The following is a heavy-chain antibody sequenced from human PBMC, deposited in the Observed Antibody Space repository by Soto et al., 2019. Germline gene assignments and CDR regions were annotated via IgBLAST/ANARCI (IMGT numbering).Heavy chain of an antibody. CDR1: GLNLPNSW. J-gene: IGHJ4*02. Sequence: EVQLVESGGGAVQPGGSLRLSGIGSGLNLPNSWMHWIRQVPGKGLVWLSRIKGDGIGTSYADSVKGRFSISRDTGKNTLYLEINSLRVEDTAMYYCARSQDHGGNSGRLHPMDYWGQGTLLTVSA. V-gene: IGHV3-74*01. CDR2: IKGDGIGT. D-gene: IGHD2-21*02. CDR3: ARSQDHGGNSGRLHPMDY.